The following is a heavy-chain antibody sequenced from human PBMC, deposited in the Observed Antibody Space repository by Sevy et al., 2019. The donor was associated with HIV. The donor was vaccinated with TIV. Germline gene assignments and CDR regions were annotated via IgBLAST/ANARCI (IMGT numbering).Heavy chain of an antibody. V-gene: IGHV3-48*03. D-gene: IGHD3-3*01. CDR2: ISSSGSTI. Sequence: GGSLRLSCAASGFTFSSYEMNWVRQAPGKGLEWVSYISSSGSTIYYADSVKGRFTISRDNAKNSLYLQMNSLRAEDTAVYYCARATYDFWSGRRGYGMDVWGQGPRSPSP. CDR3: ARATYDFWSGRRGYGMDV. CDR1: GFTFSSYE. J-gene: IGHJ6*02.